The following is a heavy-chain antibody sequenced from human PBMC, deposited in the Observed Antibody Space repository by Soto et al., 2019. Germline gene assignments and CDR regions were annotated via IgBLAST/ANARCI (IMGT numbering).Heavy chain of an antibody. CDR2: INHSGST. CDR3: ARDHPHSYGVYYFDY. D-gene: IGHD5-18*01. J-gene: IGHJ4*02. CDR1: CGSFSGYY. Sequence: SETLSLTCAVYCGSFSGYYWSWIRQPPGKGLEWIGEINHSGSTNYNPSLQNRVTISIDTSKNQVSLKVNSVTAADTAVYYCARDHPHSYGVYYFDYWGQGTPVTVS. V-gene: IGHV4-34*01.